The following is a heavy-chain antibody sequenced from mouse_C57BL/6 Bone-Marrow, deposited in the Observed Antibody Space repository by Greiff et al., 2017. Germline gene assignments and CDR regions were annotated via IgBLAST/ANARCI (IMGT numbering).Heavy chain of an antibody. CDR1: YTFTDYYM. CDR2: YPGSGNTY. J-gene: IGHJ1*03. Sequence: VQLQQSGPELVKPGASVKMSCKASGYTFTDYYMHWVKQKPGKGLEWIGEIYPGSGNTYYNEKFKGKATLTAETSSSTAYMQLSSLTSEDSAVYFCAIITTRYFDVWGTGTTVTVSS. V-gene: IGHV1-83*01. CDR3: IITTRYFDV. D-gene: IGHD1-1*01.